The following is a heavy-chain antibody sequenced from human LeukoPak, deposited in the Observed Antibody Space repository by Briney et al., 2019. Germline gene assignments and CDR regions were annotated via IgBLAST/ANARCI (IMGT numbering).Heavy chain of an antibody. J-gene: IGHJ5*02. D-gene: IGHD4-17*01. CDR2: IYYTGST. CDR3: ATSGATTVTTWGGSWFDP. V-gene: IGHV4-59*03. CDR1: GGSISTYY. Sequence: SETLSLTCTLSGGSISTYYWSWVRQPPGKGLEWIGYIYYTGSTDYNPSLKSRVTISADTSQNQFSLKLSSVTAADTAVYYCATSGATTVTTWGGSWFDPWGQGTLVTVSS.